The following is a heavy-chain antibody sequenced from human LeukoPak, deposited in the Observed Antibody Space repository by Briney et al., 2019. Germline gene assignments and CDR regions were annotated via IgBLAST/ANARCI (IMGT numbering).Heavy chain of an antibody. Sequence: GGSLRLSCAASGLSFRSYGMHWVLQAPGKGLEWVALLSYDGSNEYYADSVKGRFTISRDTSRNTLDLQMNSLRGENTAVYYCAKTVKMGDNFYYYYMDVWGKGTTVTVSS. CDR3: AKTVKMGDNFYYYYMDV. D-gene: IGHD5-24*01. CDR2: LSYDGSNE. CDR1: GLSFRSYG. J-gene: IGHJ6*03. V-gene: IGHV3-30*06.